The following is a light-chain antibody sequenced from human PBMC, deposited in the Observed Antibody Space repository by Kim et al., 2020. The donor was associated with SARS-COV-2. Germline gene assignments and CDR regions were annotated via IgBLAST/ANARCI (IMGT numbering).Light chain of an antibody. CDR1: QSIGRW. CDR3: QQCGVYSWT. V-gene: IGKV1-5*03. CDR2: KAS. Sequence: DIQMTQSPSTLSASVGDRVTITCRASQSIGRWLAWYQQKPGKAPKLLIYKASYLESGVPSRFSGSGSGTEFTLTINSLQPDDFAIYFCQQCGVYSWTFGQGTKVDIK. J-gene: IGKJ1*01.